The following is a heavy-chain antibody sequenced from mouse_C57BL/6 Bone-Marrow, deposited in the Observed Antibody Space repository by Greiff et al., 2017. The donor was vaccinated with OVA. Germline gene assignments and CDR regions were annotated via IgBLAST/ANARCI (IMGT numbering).Heavy chain of an antibody. CDR2: IYWDDDK. J-gene: IGHJ1*03. Sequence: QVQLKESGPGILQSSQTLSLTCSFSGFSLSTSGMGVSWIRQPSGKGLEWLAHIYWDDDKRYNPSLKSRPAISKDTSRNQVFLKITRVDTADTATYYCARSPYSTYGWWYFDVWGTGTTVTVSS. CDR3: ARSPYSTYGWWYFDV. CDR1: GFSLSTSGMG. V-gene: IGHV8-12*01. D-gene: IGHD2-5*01.